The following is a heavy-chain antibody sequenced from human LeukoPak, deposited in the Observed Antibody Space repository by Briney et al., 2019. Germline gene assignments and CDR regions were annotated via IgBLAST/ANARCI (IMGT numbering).Heavy chain of an antibody. CDR1: GFTFSSYD. CDR2: ISGSGGST. J-gene: IGHJ3*02. Sequence: GGSLRLSCAVSGFTFSSYDMSWVRQAPGKGLEWVSGISGSGGSTYYADSVKGRFTISRDNSKNTLYLQMNSLRAEDTAVYYCAKTLDTMIVVVIHDAFDIWGQGTMVTVSS. V-gene: IGHV3-23*01. CDR3: AKTLDTMIVVVIHDAFDI. D-gene: IGHD3-22*01.